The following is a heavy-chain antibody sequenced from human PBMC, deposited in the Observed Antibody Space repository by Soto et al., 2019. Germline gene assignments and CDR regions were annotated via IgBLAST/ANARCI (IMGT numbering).Heavy chain of an antibody. Sequence: QVQLVESGGGVVQPGGSLRLSCAASGFTFRNHAMHWVRQAPGKGLECLAVIAYDGSNAFYRDSVKGRFTISRDNSKNTLYLHMNSLRSEYTGGYYCARGDREDILVVVGARPGEYGIDIWGQGTTVTVSS. CDR3: ARGDREDILVVVGARPGEYGIDI. J-gene: IGHJ6*02. CDR2: IAYDGSNA. CDR1: GFTFRNHA. D-gene: IGHD2-15*01. V-gene: IGHV3-30-3*01.